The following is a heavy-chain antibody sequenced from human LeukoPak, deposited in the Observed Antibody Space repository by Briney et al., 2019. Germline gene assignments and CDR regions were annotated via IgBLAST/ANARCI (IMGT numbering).Heavy chain of an antibody. D-gene: IGHD4-23*01. V-gene: IGHV3-48*02. CDR2: ISTGSSTT. CDR1: GVTLSNYA. J-gene: IGHJ4*02. CDR3: ARVAAGYSVNYFDY. Sequence: GGSLRLSCVASGVTLSNYAMSWARQAPGKGLEWVSYISTGSSTTYYADSVKGRFTISRDNVENSLYLQMNSLRDEDTAVYYCARVAAGYSVNYFDYWGQGTLVTVSS.